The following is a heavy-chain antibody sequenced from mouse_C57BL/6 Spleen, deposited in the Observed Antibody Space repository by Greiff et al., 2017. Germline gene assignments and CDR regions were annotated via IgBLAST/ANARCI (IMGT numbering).Heavy chain of an antibody. CDR3: ARAWYYGSSYSYWYFDV. J-gene: IGHJ1*03. D-gene: IGHD1-1*01. Sequence: QVQLQQSGAELVRPGASVKLSCKASGYTFTDYYINWVKQRPGQGLEWIAMIYPGSGNTYYNEKFKGKATLTAEKSSSTAYMQLSSLTSEDSAVYFCARAWYYGSSYSYWYFDVWGTGTTVTVSS. CDR1: GYTFTDYY. CDR2: IYPGSGNT. V-gene: IGHV1-76*01.